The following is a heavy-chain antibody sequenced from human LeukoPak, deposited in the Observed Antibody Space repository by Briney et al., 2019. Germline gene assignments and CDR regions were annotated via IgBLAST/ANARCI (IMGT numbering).Heavy chain of an antibody. V-gene: IGHV3-48*03. CDR1: GFTFSSFE. D-gene: IGHD5-18*01. CDR2: ISNSGSPI. CDR3: VRAQGGYAYGYGDC. J-gene: IGHJ4*02. Sequence: GGSLRLSCAASGFTFSSFEMNWVRQAPGKGREWVSYISNSGSPIYYADSVKGRFTISRDNVKNSLYLQMNSLRVEDTAIYYCVRAQGGYAYGYGDCWGQGTLVTVSS.